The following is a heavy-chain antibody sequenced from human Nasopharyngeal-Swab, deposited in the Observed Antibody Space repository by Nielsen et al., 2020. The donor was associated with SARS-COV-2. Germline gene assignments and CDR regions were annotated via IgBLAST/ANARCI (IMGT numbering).Heavy chain of an antibody. D-gene: IGHD4-17*01. J-gene: IGHJ6*02. V-gene: IGHV3-33*01. Sequence: GESLKISCAASGFTFGSYGMHWVRQAPGKGLEWVAVIWYDGSNKYYADSVKGRFTISRDNSKNTLYLQMNSLRAEDTAVYYCARSYYGAYYYGMDVWGQGTTVTVSS. CDR3: ARSYYGAYYYGMDV. CDR1: GFTFGSYG. CDR2: IWYDGSNK.